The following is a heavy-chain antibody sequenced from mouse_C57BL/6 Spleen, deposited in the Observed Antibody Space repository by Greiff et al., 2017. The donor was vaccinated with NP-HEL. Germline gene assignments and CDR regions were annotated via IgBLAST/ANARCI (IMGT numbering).Heavy chain of an antibody. D-gene: IGHD1-1*01. CDR1: GYTFTSYW. J-gene: IGHJ2*01. CDR3: AREGGLLRYDVDY. Sequence: LQESGAELVKPGASVKMSCKASGYTFTSYWITWVKQRPGQGLEWIGDIYPGSGSTNYNEKFKGKATLTVDTSSSTAYMQLSSLTSEDSAVYYCAREGGLLRYDVDYWSQGTTLTVSS. V-gene: IGHV1-55*01. CDR2: IYPGSGST.